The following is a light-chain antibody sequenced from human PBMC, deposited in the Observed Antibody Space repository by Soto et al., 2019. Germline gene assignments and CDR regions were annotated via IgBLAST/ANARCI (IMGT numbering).Light chain of an antibody. J-gene: IGLJ3*02. CDR3: LLYYGGARV. Sequence: QAVVTQEPSLTVSPGRTVTLTCASSTGAVTSGYYPNWFQQKPGQPPRPLIYNTSNKHSWTPARFSGSLLGGKAALTLSGVQPEDEAEYYCLLYYGGARVFGGGTKLTVL. CDR2: NTS. CDR1: TGAVTSGYY. V-gene: IGLV7-43*01.